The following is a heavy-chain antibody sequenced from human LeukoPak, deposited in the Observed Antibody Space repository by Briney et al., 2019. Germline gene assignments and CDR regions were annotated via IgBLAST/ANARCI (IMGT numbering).Heavy chain of an antibody. CDR3: AKGNYDFWSGSDV. CDR2: ISGSGGST. J-gene: IGHJ6*02. Sequence: PGGLLRLSCAASGFTFSSYAMSWVRQAPGKGLEWVSGISGSGGSTYYADSVKGRFTISRDNSKNTLYLQMNSLRAEDTAVYYCAKGNYDFWSGSDVWGQGTTVTVSS. D-gene: IGHD3-3*01. CDR1: GFTFSSYA. V-gene: IGHV3-23*01.